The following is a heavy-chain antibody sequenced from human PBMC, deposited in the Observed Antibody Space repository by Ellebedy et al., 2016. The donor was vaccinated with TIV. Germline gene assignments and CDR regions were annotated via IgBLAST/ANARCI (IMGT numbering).Heavy chain of an antibody. Sequence: SETLSLTCNVSGGSVSSDYWGWIRQPPGKGLEWIGSIYYSGSTYYNPSLKSRVTISVDTSKNQFSLKLSSVTAADTAVYYCAREGGTTGTTDYWGQGTLVTVSS. D-gene: IGHD1-1*01. V-gene: IGHV4-39*07. CDR1: GGSVSSDY. CDR3: AREGGTTGTTDY. CDR2: IYYSGST. J-gene: IGHJ4*02.